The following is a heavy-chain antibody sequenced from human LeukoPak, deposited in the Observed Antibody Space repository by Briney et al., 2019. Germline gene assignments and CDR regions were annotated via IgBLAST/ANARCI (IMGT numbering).Heavy chain of an antibody. V-gene: IGHV3-23*01. CDR2: ISGSGGST. CDR1: GFTFSSYA. J-gene: IGHJ4*02. Sequence: GRSLRLSCAASGFTFSSYAMSWVRQAPGKGLEWVSAISGSGGSTYYADSVKGRFTISRDNSKNTLYLQMNSLRAEDTAVYYCAKLRYSSGDIDYWGQGTLVTVSS. CDR3: AKLRYSSGDIDY. D-gene: IGHD6-19*01.